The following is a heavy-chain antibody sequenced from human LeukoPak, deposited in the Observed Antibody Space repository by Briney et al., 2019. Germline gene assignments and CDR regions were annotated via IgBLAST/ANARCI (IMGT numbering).Heavy chain of an antibody. Sequence: SGPALVKPTQTLTLTCTFSGFSLSTSGMCVSWIRQPPGKALEWLARIDWDDDKYYSTSLKTRLTISKDTSKNQVVLTMTNMDPVDTATYYCARIGYYYDSSGYYYGLFDYWGQGTLVTVSS. CDR3: ARIGYYYDSSGYYYGLFDY. J-gene: IGHJ4*02. CDR1: GFSLSTSGMC. V-gene: IGHV2-70*11. CDR2: IDWDDDK. D-gene: IGHD3-22*01.